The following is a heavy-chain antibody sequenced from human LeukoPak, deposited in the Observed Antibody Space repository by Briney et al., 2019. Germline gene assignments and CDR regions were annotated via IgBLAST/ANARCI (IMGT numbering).Heavy chain of an antibody. CDR2: LCCGGTT. Sequence: PETLSLTCTVSGGSISSSAYYWGWIRQPPGKGLEWIGSLCCGGTTYYSPSLRRPANISVGTSKNHFSLKLSSVTAADTAIYYCARLNWDDKDYWGQGTLVTVSS. V-gene: IGHV4-39*02. CDR1: GGSISSSAYY. J-gene: IGHJ4*02. D-gene: IGHD1-1*01. CDR3: ARLNWDDKDY.